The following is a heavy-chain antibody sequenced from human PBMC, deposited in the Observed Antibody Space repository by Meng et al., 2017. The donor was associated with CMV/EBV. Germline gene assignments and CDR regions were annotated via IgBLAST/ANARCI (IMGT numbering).Heavy chain of an antibody. CDR3: ARGVAEYLGWEMGH. Sequence: QWVETGGVLVLPGGSQILSWEVSGFTVRTHWETRVRQVPGKGLEWLSRIDNDDGRSTIYADSVKGRFTISRDNAKKTLYLEMNSLRVEETAVYYCARGVAEYLGWEMGHWGQGTLVTVSS. CDR1: GFTVRTHW. V-gene: IGHV3-74*01. CDR2: IDNDDGRST. D-gene: IGHD2/OR15-2a*01. J-gene: IGHJ4*02.